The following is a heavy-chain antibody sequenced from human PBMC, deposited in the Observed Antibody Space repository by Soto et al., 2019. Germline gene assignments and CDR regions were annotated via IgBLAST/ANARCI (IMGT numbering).Heavy chain of an antibody. D-gene: IGHD3-10*01. CDR3: ARSWYYYGSGSTSQLYYYGMDV. CDR2: INAGNGNT. Sequence: ASVKVSCKASGYTFTSYAMHWVRQAPGQRLEWMGWINAGNGNTKYSQKFQGRDTITRDTSASTAYMELSSLRSEDTAVYYCARSWYYYGSGSTSQLYYYGMDVWGQGTTVTVSS. J-gene: IGHJ6*02. V-gene: IGHV1-3*01. CDR1: GYTFTSYA.